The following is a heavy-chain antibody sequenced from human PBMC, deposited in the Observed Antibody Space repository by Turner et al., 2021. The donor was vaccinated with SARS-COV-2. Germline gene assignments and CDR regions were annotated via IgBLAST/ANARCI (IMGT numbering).Heavy chain of an antibody. CDR2: ISSSSSYI. D-gene: IGHD3-22*01. V-gene: IGHV3-21*01. CDR1: GFTFSSYS. J-gene: IGHJ3*02. CDR3: ARARWHYYDSSGYYPDAFDI. Sequence: EVQLVESGGGLVKPGGSLRLSCADPGFTFSSYSMNWVRQAPGKGLEWVSSISSSSSYIYYADSVKGRFTISRDNAKNSLYLQMNSLRAEDTAVYYCARARWHYYDSSGYYPDAFDIWGQGTMVTVSS.